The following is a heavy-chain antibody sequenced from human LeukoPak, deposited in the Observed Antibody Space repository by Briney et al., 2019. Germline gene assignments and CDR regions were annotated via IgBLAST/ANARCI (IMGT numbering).Heavy chain of an antibody. CDR2: INPSGGST. J-gene: IGHJ3*02. Sequence: GASVKVSCKASGYTFTSYYMHWVRQAPGQGLEWMGIINPSGGSTSYAQKFQGRVTMTRDTSTSTVYMELSSLRSEDTAVYYCARPTLREYSSSSRDFDIWGQETMVTVSS. V-gene: IGHV1-46*01. CDR1: GYTFTSYY. D-gene: IGHD6-6*01. CDR3: ARPTLREYSSSSRDFDI.